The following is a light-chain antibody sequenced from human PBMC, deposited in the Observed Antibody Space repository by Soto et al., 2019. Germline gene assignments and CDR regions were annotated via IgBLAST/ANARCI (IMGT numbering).Light chain of an antibody. CDR3: SSYTTTTRL. V-gene: IGLV2-14*01. Sequence: QSALTQPASVSGSPGQSITISCTGTSSDIGSNNYDSWFQQRPGKAPTLIIYEVSNRPSGVSTHFSGSKSGNTASLTISGLLPEDEAEYYCSSYTTTTRLFGGGTKLTVL. J-gene: IGLJ3*02. CDR2: EVS. CDR1: SSDIGSNNY.